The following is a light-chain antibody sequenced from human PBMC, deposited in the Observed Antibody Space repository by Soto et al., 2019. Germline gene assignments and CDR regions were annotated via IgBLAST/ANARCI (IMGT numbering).Light chain of an antibody. V-gene: IGKV1-27*01. CDR3: QKYDSAPLFT. CDR1: QAISKY. CDR2: AAS. J-gene: IGKJ3*01. Sequence: DIQMTQTPPSLSASVGDRVTITCRASQAISKYLAWYQQKPGKVPKLLIYAASTLQSGVPSRFSGSGSGTDFPLTISSLQPEDVATYYCQKYDSAPLFTFGPGTRVDVK.